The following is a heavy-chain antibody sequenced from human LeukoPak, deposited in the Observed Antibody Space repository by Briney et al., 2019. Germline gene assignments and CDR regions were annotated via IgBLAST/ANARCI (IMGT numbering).Heavy chain of an antibody. CDR1: GGSISGNYY. CDR2: ISPSGST. J-gene: IGHJ4*02. CDR3: ARDHGYVIDY. D-gene: IGHD3-10*02. V-gene: IGHV4-61*02. Sequence: PSETLSLTCTVSGGSISGNYYWSWIRQPAGKGLEWIGRISPSGSTKYNPSLKSRVTISVDTSKNQFSLRLSSVTAADPAVYYCARDHGYVIDYWGQGTLVTVSS.